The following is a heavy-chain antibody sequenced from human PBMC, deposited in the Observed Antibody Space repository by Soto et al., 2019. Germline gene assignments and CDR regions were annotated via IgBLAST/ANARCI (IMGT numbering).Heavy chain of an antibody. J-gene: IGHJ4*02. CDR1: GFTFSNAW. CDR2: IKSRTDGGTA. Sequence: EVHLVESGGGLVKPGGSLRLSCAASGFTFSNAWMSWVRQAPGKGLEWLGRIKSRTDGGTADYAAPVKGRFTISRDDSNNTLSLQVNSLNTEDTAMYYCTTTLKWEAPQFAFWGQGTLVTVSS. CDR3: TTTLKWEAPQFAF. V-gene: IGHV3-15*01. D-gene: IGHD1-26*01.